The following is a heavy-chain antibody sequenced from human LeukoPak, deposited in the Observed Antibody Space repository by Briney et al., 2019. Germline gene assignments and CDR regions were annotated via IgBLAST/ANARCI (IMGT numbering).Heavy chain of an antibody. CDR1: GFTFDDYA. D-gene: IGHD3-16*01. Sequence: GRSLRLSCAASGFTFDDYAMHWVRQAPGKGLEWVSGISWNSGSIGYADSVKGRFTISRDNSKNTLYLQMNSLRAEDTAVYYCAKVARTFYAFDIWGQGTMVTVSS. CDR3: AKVARTFYAFDI. V-gene: IGHV3-9*01. J-gene: IGHJ3*02. CDR2: ISWNSGSI.